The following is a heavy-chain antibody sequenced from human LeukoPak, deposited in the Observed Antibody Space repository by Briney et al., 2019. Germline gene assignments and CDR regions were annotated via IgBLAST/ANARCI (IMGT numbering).Heavy chain of an antibody. CDR1: GFTFSSYW. V-gene: IGHV3-7*01. Sequence: PGGSLRLSCAASGFTFSSYWMSWVRQAPGKGLEWVANIKQDGSEKYYVDSVKGRFTISRDNAKNSLYLQMNSLRAEDTAVYYCARVASAGAGYYDISTGYYHSLYYYYMDVWGKGTTVTISS. D-gene: IGHD3-9*01. CDR2: IKQDGSEK. CDR3: ARVASAGAGYYDISTGYYHSLYYYYMDV. J-gene: IGHJ6*03.